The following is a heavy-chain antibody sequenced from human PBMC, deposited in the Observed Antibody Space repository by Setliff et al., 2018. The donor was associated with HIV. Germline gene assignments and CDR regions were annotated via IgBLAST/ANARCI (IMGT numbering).Heavy chain of an antibody. CDR1: GFTFSSYA. CDR3: AKDGPSYSSRSYGRHFDY. D-gene: IGHD6-13*01. V-gene: IGHV3-30*02. Sequence: GGSLRLSCAASGFTFSSYAMHWVRQAPGKGLEWVAFIRDDGHYKYYSEFAKGRFNISRDNSKNTLHLQMNSLRAEGTAVYYCAKDGPSYSSRSYGRHFDYWGQGTLFTVSS. J-gene: IGHJ4*02. CDR2: IRDDGHYK.